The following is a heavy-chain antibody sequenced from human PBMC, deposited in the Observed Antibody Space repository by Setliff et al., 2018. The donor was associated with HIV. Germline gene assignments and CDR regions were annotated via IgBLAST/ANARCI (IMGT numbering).Heavy chain of an antibody. CDR3: ARGAIAAAGDFDY. Sequence: SETLSLTCAVYGGSFRGYSWSWVRQPPGKELEWIGDINHSGSTNYNPSLKSRVTISEEKSKNQFFLKLSSVTAADTAVYYCARGAIAAAGDFDYWGQGTLVTVSS. CDR1: GGSFRGYS. D-gene: IGHD6-13*01. CDR2: INHSGST. V-gene: IGHV4-34*01. J-gene: IGHJ4*02.